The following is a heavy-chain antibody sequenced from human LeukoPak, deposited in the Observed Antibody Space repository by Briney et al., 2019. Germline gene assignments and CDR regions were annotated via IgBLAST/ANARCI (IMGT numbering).Heavy chain of an antibody. V-gene: IGHV3-7*03. CDR2: IKQDGSGE. D-gene: IGHD6-19*01. CDR1: GFTFSSYW. Sequence: GGSLRLSCAASGFTFSSYWMSWVRQAPGKGLEWVANIKQDGSGEYYVDSVKGRFTISRDNAKNSLYLQMNSLRVEDTAFYYCAKDNRRHYTSGPNPDSLHWGQGALVTVSS. CDR3: AKDNRRHYTSGPNPDSLH. J-gene: IGHJ4*02.